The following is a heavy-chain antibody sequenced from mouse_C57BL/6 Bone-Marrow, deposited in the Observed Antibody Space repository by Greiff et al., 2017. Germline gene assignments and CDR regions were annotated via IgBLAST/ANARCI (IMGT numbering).Heavy chain of an antibody. Sequence: EVQRVESGGDLVKPGGSLKLSCAASGFTFSSYGMSWVRQTPDKRLEWVATISSGGSYNYYPDSVKGRFTISRDNAKNTLYLQMSSLKSEDTAMYYCASPDYYGSSYGYFDVWGTGTTVTVSS. J-gene: IGHJ1*03. CDR2: ISSGGSYN. D-gene: IGHD1-1*01. CDR1: GFTFSSYG. CDR3: ASPDYYGSSYGYFDV. V-gene: IGHV5-6*01.